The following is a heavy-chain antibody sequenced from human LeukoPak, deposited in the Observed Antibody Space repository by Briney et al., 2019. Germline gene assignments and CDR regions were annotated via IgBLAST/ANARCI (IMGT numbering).Heavy chain of an antibody. J-gene: IGHJ6*02. CDR3: ARDLPTSFSSSSHYYYGMDV. Sequence: ASVKVSCKASGGTFSSYAISWVRQAPGQGLEWMGGIIPIFGTANYAQKFQGRVTITADKSTSTAYMELSSLRSEDTAVYYCARDLPTSFSSSSHYYYGMDVWGQGTTVTVSS. CDR2: IIPIFGTA. D-gene: IGHD6-13*01. V-gene: IGHV1-69*06. CDR1: GGTFSSYA.